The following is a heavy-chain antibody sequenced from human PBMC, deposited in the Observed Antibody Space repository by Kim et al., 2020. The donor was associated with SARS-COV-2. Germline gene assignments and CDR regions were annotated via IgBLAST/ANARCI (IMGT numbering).Heavy chain of an antibody. CDR2: ISAYNGNT. V-gene: IGHV1-18*04. D-gene: IGHD5-12*01. J-gene: IGHJ4*02. CDR1: GYTFTSYG. CDR3: ARVSSASGYSGYDHGDFDY. Sequence: ASVKVSCKASGYTFTSYGISWVRQAPGQGLEWMGWISAYNGNTNYAQKLQGRVTMTTDTSTSTAYMELRSLRSDDTAVYYCARVSSASGYSGYDHGDFDYWGQGTLVTVSS.